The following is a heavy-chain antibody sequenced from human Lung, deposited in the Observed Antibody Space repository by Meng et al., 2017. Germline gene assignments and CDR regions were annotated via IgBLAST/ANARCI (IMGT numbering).Heavy chain of an antibody. J-gene: IGHJ5*02. D-gene: IGHD3-3*01. V-gene: IGHV4-4*03. CDR2: IYHSGRT. Sequence: VTVTGLVNPRGTLPSTCAGFGGPISGRYGWSWVRQSPGKGLEWIGEIYHSGRTNYNPSLESRVTISLDKSQNHFSLKVKSVTAADTAVYYCVRGGQDQAYYDFWSGPFDPWGQGTLVTVSS. CDR1: GGPISGRYG. CDR3: VRGGQDQAYYDFWSGPFDP.